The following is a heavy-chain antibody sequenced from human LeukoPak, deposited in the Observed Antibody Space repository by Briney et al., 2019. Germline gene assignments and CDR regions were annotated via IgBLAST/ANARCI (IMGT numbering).Heavy chain of an antibody. CDR2: ISGSGGST. V-gene: IGHV3-23*01. CDR1: GFTFSSYA. D-gene: IGHD3-22*01. Sequence: GGSLRPSCAASGFTFSSYAMSWVRQAPGKGLEWVSAISGSGGSTYYADSVKGRFTISRDNSKNTLYLQMNSLRAEDTAVYYCAEDYYDSSGYSEGDAFDIWGQGTMVTVSS. CDR3: AEDYYDSSGYSEGDAFDI. J-gene: IGHJ3*02.